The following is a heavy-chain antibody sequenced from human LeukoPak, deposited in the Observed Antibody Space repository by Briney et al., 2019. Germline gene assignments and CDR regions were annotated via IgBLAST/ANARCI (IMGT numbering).Heavy chain of an antibody. CDR2: ISSNGDST. V-gene: IGHV3-64*01. CDR1: GFTFSTYA. Sequence: GGSLRLSCAASGFTFSTYAIHWVRQAPGKGLEYVSAISSNGDSTYYANSVKGRFTISRDNSKNTLYLQMNSLRAEDTAVYYCAKRIQSAMATGYWGQGTLVTVSS. CDR3: AKRIQSAMATGY. D-gene: IGHD5-18*01. J-gene: IGHJ4*02.